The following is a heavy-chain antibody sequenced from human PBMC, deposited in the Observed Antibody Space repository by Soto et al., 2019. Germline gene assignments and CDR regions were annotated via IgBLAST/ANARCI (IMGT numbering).Heavy chain of an antibody. Sequence: PSETLSLTCTVSGGSIINYCWSWIRQPPGKGLEWIGYIYYSGSTSYNPSLKSRVTKDTSKNQVVLTMINMDPVDTATYYCAHRLASPYYYHRRGSSFDYWGQGTPVTVS. CDR2: IYYSGST. D-gene: IGHD3-22*01. CDR1: GGSIINYC. J-gene: IGHJ4*02. CDR3: AHRLASPYYYHRRGSSFDY. V-gene: IGHV4-59*01.